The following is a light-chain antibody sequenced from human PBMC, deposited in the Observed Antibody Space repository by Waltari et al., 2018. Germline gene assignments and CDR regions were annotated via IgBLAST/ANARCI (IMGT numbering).Light chain of an antibody. CDR3: QQLTSYPRT. V-gene: IGKV1-9*01. CDR1: PDLKTY. CDR2: ATS. J-gene: IGKJ2*01. Sequence: DIQLTQSPSFLSASVGDRVTITCRASPDLKTYLAWYQQRPGKAPKLLIFATSNLQDGVPSRFIGSGSGAEFTLTISGLQPEDFATYYCQQLTSYPRTFGQGTKVEI.